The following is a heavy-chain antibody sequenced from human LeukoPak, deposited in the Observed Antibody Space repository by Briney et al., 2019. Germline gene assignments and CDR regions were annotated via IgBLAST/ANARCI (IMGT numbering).Heavy chain of an antibody. D-gene: IGHD4-23*01. J-gene: IGHJ2*01. CDR2: IYYSGST. CDR3: ARDSGLTTVVTPILGYFDL. V-gene: IGHV4-59*01. CDR1: GGSISSYY. Sequence: PSETLSLTCTVSGGSISSYYWSWIRQPPGKGLEWIGYIYYSGSTNYNPSLKSRVTISVDTSKNQFSLKLSSVTAADTAVYYCARDSGLTTVVTPILGYFDLWGRGTLVTVSS.